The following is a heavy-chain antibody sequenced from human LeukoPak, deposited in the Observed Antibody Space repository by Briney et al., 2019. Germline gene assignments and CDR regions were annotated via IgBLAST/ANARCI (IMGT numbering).Heavy chain of an antibody. CDR2: IHQDGNEK. D-gene: IGHD3/OR15-3a*01. CDR3: ARGDDFSGDY. J-gene: IGHJ4*02. Sequence: PGGSLRLSCAASGFTFSTYWMSWVRQAPGKGLEWVTNIHQDGNEKYYMDSVKGRFTISRDNAKNSLYLQMNSLRVEDTAVYYCARGDDFSGDYWGQGTLDTVSS. CDR1: GFTFSTYW. V-gene: IGHV3-7*04.